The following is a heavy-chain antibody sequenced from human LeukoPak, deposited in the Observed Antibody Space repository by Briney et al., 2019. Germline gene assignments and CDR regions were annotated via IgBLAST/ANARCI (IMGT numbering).Heavy chain of an antibody. V-gene: IGHV4-59*01. CDR2: IYYSGST. J-gene: IGHJ5*02. CDR3: ARARSDWFDP. Sequence: SETLSLTCTVSGGSISSYYWSWIRQPPGKGLEWVGYIYYSGSTNYNPSLKSRVTISVDTSKNQFSLKLSSVTAADMAVYYCARARSDWFDPWGQGTLVTVSS. CDR1: GGSISSYY.